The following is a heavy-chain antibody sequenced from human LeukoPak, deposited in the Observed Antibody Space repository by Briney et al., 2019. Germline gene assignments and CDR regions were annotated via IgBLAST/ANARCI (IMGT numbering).Heavy chain of an antibody. CDR2: IYYSGNT. J-gene: IGHJ5*02. CDR3: ARAPRGLVVPAAIRFDP. Sequence: SETLSLTCTVSGVSISSSNSYWGWIRQPPGKGLEWIGSIYYSGNTYYNASLKSQVSISIDTSKNQFSLRLTSVTAADTAVYYCARAPRGLVVPAAIRFDPWGQGTLVTVSS. V-gene: IGHV4-39*01. D-gene: IGHD2-2*01. CDR1: GVSISSSNSY.